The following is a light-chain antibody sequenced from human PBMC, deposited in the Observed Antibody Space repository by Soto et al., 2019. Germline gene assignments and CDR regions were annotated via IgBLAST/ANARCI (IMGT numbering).Light chain of an antibody. Sequence: EIVLTQSPATLSLSPGERATLSCRACQSVSSYLAWYQQKPGQAPRLLIYDASNRATGIPARFSGSGSGTDFTLTISNLEPEDFAVYYCQQRSNWATFGGGTKVEIK. V-gene: IGKV3-11*01. CDR2: DAS. J-gene: IGKJ4*01. CDR3: QQRSNWAT. CDR1: QSVSSY.